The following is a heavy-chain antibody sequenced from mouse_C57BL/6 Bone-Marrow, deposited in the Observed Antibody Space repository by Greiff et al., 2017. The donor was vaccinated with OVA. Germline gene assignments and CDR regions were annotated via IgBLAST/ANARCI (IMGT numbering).Heavy chain of an antibody. CDR2: IDPNSGGT. CDR3: AGWATTVVSYYYAIDY. D-gene: IGHD1-1*01. Sequence: QVQLQQPGAELVKPGASVKLSCKASGYTFTSYWMHWVKQRPGRGLEWIGRIDPNSGGTKYNEKFKSKATLTVDKPSSTAYMQLSSLTSEDSAVYYRAGWATTVVSYYYAIDYWGQGTAVTVSS. V-gene: IGHV1-72*01. CDR1: GYTFTSYW. J-gene: IGHJ4*01.